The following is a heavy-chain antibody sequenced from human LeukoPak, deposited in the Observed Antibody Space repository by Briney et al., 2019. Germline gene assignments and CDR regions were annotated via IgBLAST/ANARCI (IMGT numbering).Heavy chain of an antibody. D-gene: IGHD5-18*01. CDR1: GYTFTKNA. J-gene: IGHJ6*02. CDR3: ARGHSPPPLSDYYTMDV. V-gene: IGHV1-3*04. Sequence: ASVTVSCTASGYTFTKNAIHWVRQAPGQRLEWMGWINTGNADTKYSQKFQDRVSITRDTPATTAYMELSSLKSEDTAVYYCARGHSPPPLSDYYTMDVWGQGTTVTVSS. CDR2: INTGNADT.